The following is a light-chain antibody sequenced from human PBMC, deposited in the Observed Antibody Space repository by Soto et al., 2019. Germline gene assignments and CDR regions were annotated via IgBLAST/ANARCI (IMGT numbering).Light chain of an antibody. CDR2: GAS. CDR1: QSVSSN. J-gene: IGKJ1*01. Sequence: EIVMTQSPATLSVSPGETATLSCRASQSVSSNLAWYQQKPGQAPRLLIYGASTRATGIPARFSGSGSETEFTLTISSLQSEDFAVYYCQQYNNWPRTFGQGTKV. CDR3: QQYNNWPRT. V-gene: IGKV3-15*01.